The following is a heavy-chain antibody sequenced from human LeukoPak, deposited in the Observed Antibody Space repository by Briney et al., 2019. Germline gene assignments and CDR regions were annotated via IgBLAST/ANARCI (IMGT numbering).Heavy chain of an antibody. CDR2: INHSGST. CDR3: ARLIPQSRGAWVIRGAFDY. CDR1: GGSFSDYY. Sequence: SETLSLTCAVYGGSFSDYYWGWIRQPPGNSLEWIATINHSGSTNYHPSLKSRVTISVDTSNNQFSLKLTSVTAADTAIYYCARLIPQSRGAWVIRGAFDYWGQGTPLSVSS. J-gene: IGHJ4*02. D-gene: IGHD3-10*01. V-gene: IGHV4-34*01.